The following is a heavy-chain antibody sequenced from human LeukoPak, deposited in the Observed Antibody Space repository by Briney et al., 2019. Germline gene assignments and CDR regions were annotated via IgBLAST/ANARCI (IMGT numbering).Heavy chain of an antibody. Sequence: SETLSLTCTVSGYSISSGYYWVWIRQPPGKGLEWIGSIYRSGSTNYNPSLKSRVTISVDTSQNQFSLKVNSVTAADTAVYYCARDRVTMVRGELAPYYFDYWGQGTLVTVSS. D-gene: IGHD3-10*01. J-gene: IGHJ4*02. V-gene: IGHV4-38-2*02. CDR3: ARDRVTMVRGELAPYYFDY. CDR1: GYSISSGYY. CDR2: IYRSGST.